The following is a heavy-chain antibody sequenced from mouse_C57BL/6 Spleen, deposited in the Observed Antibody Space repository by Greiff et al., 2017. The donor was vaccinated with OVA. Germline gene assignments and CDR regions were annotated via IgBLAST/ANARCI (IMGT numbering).Heavy chain of an antibody. J-gene: IGHJ1*03. CDR1: GYTFTSYW. V-gene: IGHV1-50*01. Sequence: QVQLQQPGAELVKPGASVKLSCKASGYTFTSYWMQWVKQRPGQGLEWIGEIDPSDSYTNSNQKFKGKAPLTLDTSSSTAYLQLSSLTAEDSAVYYCAGQFVTTVVARYFDVWGTGTTVTVSS. D-gene: IGHD1-1*01. CDR3: AGQFVTTVVARYFDV. CDR2: IDPSDSYT.